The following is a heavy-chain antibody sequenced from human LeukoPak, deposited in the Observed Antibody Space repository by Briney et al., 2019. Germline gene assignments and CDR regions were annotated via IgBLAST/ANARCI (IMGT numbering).Heavy chain of an antibody. CDR2: VSSNGDST. CDR1: GFTFSSYA. D-gene: IGHD6-19*01. CDR3: GKDQSSQWLVAPADY. J-gene: IGHJ4*02. Sequence: GGSLRLSCSASGFTFSSYAMYWVRQAPGKGLEYVSAVSSNGDSTYYAGSVKGRFTISRDNSKNTLYLQMSSLRAEDTAVYYCGKDQSSQWLVAPADYWGQGILVTVSS. V-gene: IGHV3-64D*06.